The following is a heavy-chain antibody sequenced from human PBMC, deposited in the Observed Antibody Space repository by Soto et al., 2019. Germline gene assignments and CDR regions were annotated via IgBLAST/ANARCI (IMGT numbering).Heavy chain of an antibody. D-gene: IGHD6-13*01. CDR1: GYTFTNYA. CDR2: VNTYNGNP. J-gene: IGHJ4*02. CDR3: ARDSQYSTSWQRFDS. V-gene: IGHV1-18*01. Sequence: QVPLVQCGGELKKPGASVKVSCKASGYTFTNYAISWVRQAPGRGLEWMGWVNTYNGNPNYAQIFQGRVTMTTDTSTGTAYMELRSLKSDDSAIYYCARDSQYSTSWQRFDSWGQGTLVTVSS.